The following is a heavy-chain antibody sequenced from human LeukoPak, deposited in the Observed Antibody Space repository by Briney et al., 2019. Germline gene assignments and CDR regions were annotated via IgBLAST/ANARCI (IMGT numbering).Heavy chain of an antibody. Sequence: SQTLSLTCAISGDSVSGNIATWNCIRQSPSRGLEWLGRTYYRSRWHNVYAESVKSRITINPDTSNNQFSLLLNSVTPEDTAVYYCAKSGSYLEYLQHWGQGTPVTVSS. V-gene: IGHV6-1*01. CDR2: TYYRSRWHN. J-gene: IGHJ1*01. D-gene: IGHD1-26*01. CDR1: GDSVSGNIAT. CDR3: AKSGSYLEYLQH.